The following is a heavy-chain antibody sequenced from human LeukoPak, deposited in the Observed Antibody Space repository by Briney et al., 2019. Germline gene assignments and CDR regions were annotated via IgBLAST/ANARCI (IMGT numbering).Heavy chain of an antibody. CDR3: AKSRGCYNYYYGMDV. D-gene: IGHD3-10*01. CDR1: GFTFDDYA. CDR2: ISWNSGNI. J-gene: IGHJ6*02. Sequence: PGGSLRLSCAASGFTFDDYAMHWVRHPPGKGLEWVSGISWNSGNIDYADSVKGRFTISRDNAENSLYLQMNSLRADDTALYYCAKSRGCYNYYYGMDVWGQGTTVTVSS. V-gene: IGHV3-9*01.